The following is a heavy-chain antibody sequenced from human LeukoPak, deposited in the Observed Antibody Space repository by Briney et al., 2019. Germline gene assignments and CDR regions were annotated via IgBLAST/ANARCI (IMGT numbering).Heavy chain of an antibody. CDR1: GFTFSSYA. J-gene: IGHJ5*02. Sequence: GGSLRLSCAASGFTFSSYAMSWVRQAPGKELEWVSAISGSGGSTYYADSVKGRFTISRDNSKNTLYLQMNSLRAEDTAVYYCAKTPVPDTAMVMTNWFDPWGQGTLVTVSS. CDR3: AKTPVPDTAMVMTNWFDP. D-gene: IGHD5-18*01. V-gene: IGHV3-23*01. CDR2: ISGSGGST.